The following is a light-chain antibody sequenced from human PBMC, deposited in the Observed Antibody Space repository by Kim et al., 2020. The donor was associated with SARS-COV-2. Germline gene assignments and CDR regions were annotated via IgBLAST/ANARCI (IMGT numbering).Light chain of an antibody. CDR1: QGVNSK. J-gene: IGKJ4*01. Sequence: SQGESATLSCRASQGVNSKLAWYQHKPGQPPRLLIFGSSTRATGIPARFSGSGSGTEFTLTISSLQSEDFAVYYCQQYNNWPPLSFGGGTKVDIK. CDR2: GSS. CDR3: QQYNNWPPLS. V-gene: IGKV3-15*01.